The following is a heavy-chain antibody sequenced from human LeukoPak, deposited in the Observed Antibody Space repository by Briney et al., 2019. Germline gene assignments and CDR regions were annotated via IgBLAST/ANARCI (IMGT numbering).Heavy chain of an antibody. D-gene: IGHD3-22*01. Sequence: GGSLRLSCAASGFTFSSHAMNWVRQAPGKGLEWVSAVSGGGVTTCYADSVKGRFTISRDNSKNTLYLQMSSLRDEDAAVYYCAKVPGYYYDSSGSYFDYWGQGTLVTVPS. J-gene: IGHJ4*02. CDR2: VSGGGVTT. V-gene: IGHV3-23*01. CDR3: AKVPGYYYDSSGSYFDY. CDR1: GFTFSSHA.